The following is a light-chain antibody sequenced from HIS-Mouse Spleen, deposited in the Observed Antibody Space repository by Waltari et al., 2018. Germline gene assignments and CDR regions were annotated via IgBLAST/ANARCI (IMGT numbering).Light chain of an antibody. Sequence: SYELTPPPSGSVSPGQTDRITCSGNALPNKYAYWYQQKSGQAPVLVIYEDSKRPSGIPERFSGSSSGTMATLTISGAQVEDEADYYCYSTDSSGNHRVFGGGTKLTVL. CDR3: YSTDSSGNHRV. V-gene: IGLV3-10*01. J-gene: IGLJ2*01. CDR2: EDS. CDR1: ALPNKY.